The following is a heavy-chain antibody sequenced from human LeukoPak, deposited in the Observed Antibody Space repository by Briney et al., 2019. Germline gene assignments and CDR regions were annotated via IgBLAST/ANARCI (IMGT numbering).Heavy chain of an antibody. CDR1: GLTFSNAW. Sequence: GRSLRLSCAASGLTFSNAWMSWVRQAPGKGLEWVGRIKSKTDGGTTDYAAPVKGRFTISRDDSKNTLYLQMNSLKIEDTAVYYCITDPGEWEPIWGQGTMVTVSS. CDR3: ITDPGEWEPI. CDR2: IKSKTDGGTT. J-gene: IGHJ3*02. D-gene: IGHD1-26*01. V-gene: IGHV3-15*01.